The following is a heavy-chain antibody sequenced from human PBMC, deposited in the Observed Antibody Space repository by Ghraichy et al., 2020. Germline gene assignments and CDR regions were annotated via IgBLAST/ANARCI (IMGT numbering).Heavy chain of an antibody. J-gene: IGHJ6*03. CDR1: GFTFDDYG. Sequence: GGSLRLSCAASGFTFDDYGMSWVRQAPGKGLEWVSGINWNGGSTGYADSVKGRFTISRDNAKNSLYLQMNSLRAEDTALYYCARVSGWYVDYYYYMDVWGKGTTVTVSS. D-gene: IGHD6-19*01. V-gene: IGHV3-20*04. CDR2: INWNGGST. CDR3: ARVSGWYVDYYYYMDV.